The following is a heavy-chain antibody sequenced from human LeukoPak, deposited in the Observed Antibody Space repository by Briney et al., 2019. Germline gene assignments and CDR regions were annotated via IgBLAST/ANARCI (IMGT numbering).Heavy chain of an antibody. D-gene: IGHD5-24*01. V-gene: IGHV1-18*01. CDR2: ISAYNGNT. CDR1: GYTFTSYG. Sequence: ASVKVSCKASGYTFTSYGISWVRQAPGQGLEWMGWISAYNGNTNYAQKLQGRVTMTTDTSTSTAHMELRSLRSDDTAVYYCATLRRDGYNIYFDYWGQGTLVTVSS. CDR3: ATLRRDGYNIYFDY. J-gene: IGHJ4*02.